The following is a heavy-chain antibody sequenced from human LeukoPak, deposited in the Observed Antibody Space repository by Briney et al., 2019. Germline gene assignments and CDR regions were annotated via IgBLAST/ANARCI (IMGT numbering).Heavy chain of an antibody. Sequence: NPSETLSLTCTVSGGSISSYYWSWIRQPPGKGLEWIGYIYHSGSSNYNPSLKSRVTISEDTSNNQISLKLSFVTAADTAVYYCASSQWVAPGSHWGQGTLVTVSS. D-gene: IGHD6-19*01. CDR1: GGSISSYY. V-gene: IGHV4-59*08. CDR3: ASSQWVAPGSH. J-gene: IGHJ4*02. CDR2: IYHSGSS.